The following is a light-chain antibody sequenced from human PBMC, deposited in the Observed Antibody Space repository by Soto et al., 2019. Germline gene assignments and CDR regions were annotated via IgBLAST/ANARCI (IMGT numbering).Light chain of an antibody. CDR2: GAS. J-gene: IGKJ3*01. Sequence: EIVLTQSPGTLSLSPGERATLSCRASQSVNLNYLAWYQQKPGQAPRLLIYGASSRATGIPDRFSGSGSGTEFTLXGSRLENEDFAVYXXQQHGRSPIXFGPGTKVDIK. V-gene: IGKV3-20*01. CDR3: QQHGRSPIX. CDR1: QSVNLNY.